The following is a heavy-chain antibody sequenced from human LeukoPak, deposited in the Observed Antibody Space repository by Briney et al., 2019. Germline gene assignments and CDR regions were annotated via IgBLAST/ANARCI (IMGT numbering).Heavy chain of an antibody. CDR3: ARQNPNTYYDFWSGYRNDAFDI. Sequence: SETLSLTCTVSGGSISSYYWSWIRQPPGKGLEWIGYIYTGGSTNYNPSLKSRVTISVDTSKNQFSLKLSSVTAADTAVYYCARQNPNTYYDFWSGYRNDAFDIWGQGTMVTVSS. CDR1: GGSISSYY. J-gene: IGHJ3*02. V-gene: IGHV4-4*09. CDR2: IYTGGST. D-gene: IGHD3-3*01.